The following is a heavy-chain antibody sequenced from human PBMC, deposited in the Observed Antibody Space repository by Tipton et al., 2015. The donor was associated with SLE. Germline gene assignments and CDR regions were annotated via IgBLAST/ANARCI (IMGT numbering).Heavy chain of an antibody. D-gene: IGHD5-12*01. CDR1: DFSITTTYY. J-gene: IGHJ4*02. Sequence: TLSLTCAVSDFSITTTYYWGWIRQTPGKGLEWIGSIWHSGTAHYNPSLESRVSISVDTSQNPFSLRLTSVTAEDTAVYYCARQVASFDYWGQGTLVTVSS. CDR3: ARQVASFDY. CDR2: IWHSGTA. V-gene: IGHV4-38-2*01.